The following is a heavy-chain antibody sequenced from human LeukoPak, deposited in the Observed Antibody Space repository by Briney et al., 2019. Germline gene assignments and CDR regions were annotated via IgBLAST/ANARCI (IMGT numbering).Heavy chain of an antibody. Sequence: GGSLRLSCAASGFTFTKYWMSWVRQAPGKGLEWVANIKQDGSEKYYVDSVKGRLTISRDNAKNSLYLQMNSLRAEDTAIYYCARERGGSSGFDFWGQGTMVTVSS. CDR1: GFTFTKYW. CDR3: ARERGGSSGFDF. J-gene: IGHJ3*01. D-gene: IGHD6-6*01. CDR2: IKQDGSEK. V-gene: IGHV3-7*01.